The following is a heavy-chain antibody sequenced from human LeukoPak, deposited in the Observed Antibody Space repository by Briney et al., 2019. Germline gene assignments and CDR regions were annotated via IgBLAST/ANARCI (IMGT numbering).Heavy chain of an antibody. J-gene: IGHJ3*02. V-gene: IGHV3-66*01. CDR2: IYSGGST. Sequence: GGSLRLSCAASGFTVSSNYMSWVRQAPGEGLEWVSVIYSGGSTYYADSVKGRFTISRDNSKNTLYLQMNSLRAEDTAVYYCAGSGSKGYTTDFDIWGQGTMVTVSS. D-gene: IGHD2-2*02. CDR1: GFTVSSNY. CDR3: AGSGSKGYTTDFDI.